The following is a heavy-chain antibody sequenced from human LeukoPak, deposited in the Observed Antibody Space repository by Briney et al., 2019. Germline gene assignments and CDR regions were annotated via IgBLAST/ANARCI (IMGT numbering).Heavy chain of an antibody. CDR3: ARHYCSGGSCAYYFDY. CDR1: GCTISSCSLN. D-gene: IGHD2-15*01. Sequence: SETLSLTCAASGCTISSCSLNWGWQRPPQGLGLESSGSIYYSGSTYYNPSLKSRVTISVDTSKNQFSLKLSSVTAADTAVYYCARHYCSGGSCAYYFDYWGQGTLVTVSS. CDR2: IYYSGST. J-gene: IGHJ4*02. V-gene: IGHV4-39*01.